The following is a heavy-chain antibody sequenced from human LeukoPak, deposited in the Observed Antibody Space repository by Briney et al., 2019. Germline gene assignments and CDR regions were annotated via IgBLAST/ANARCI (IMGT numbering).Heavy chain of an antibody. J-gene: IGHJ4*02. CDR2: INAGNGNT. Sequence: GASVKVSCKASGYTFTSYAMHWVRQAPGQRLEWMGWINAGNGNTKYSQKFQGRVTITRDTSASTAYMELSSLRSEDTAVHYCARVRGSYYEADYWGQGTLVTVSS. V-gene: IGHV1-3*01. CDR1: GYTFTSYA. D-gene: IGHD1-26*01. CDR3: ARVRGSYYEADY.